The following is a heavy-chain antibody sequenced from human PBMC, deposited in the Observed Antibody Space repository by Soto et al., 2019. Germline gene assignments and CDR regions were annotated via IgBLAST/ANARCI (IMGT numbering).Heavy chain of an antibody. J-gene: IGHJ6*02. CDR2: IWYDGSNK. CDR3: ARSLNSGKYYYGMDV. Sequence: GGSLILSCAASGFTFSSYGMHWVRQAPGKGLEWVAVIWYDGSNKYYADSVKGRFTISRDNSKNTLYLQMNSLRAEDTAVYYCARSLNSGKYYYGMDVWGQGTTVTVSS. V-gene: IGHV3-33*01. CDR1: GFTFSSYG. D-gene: IGHD5-12*01.